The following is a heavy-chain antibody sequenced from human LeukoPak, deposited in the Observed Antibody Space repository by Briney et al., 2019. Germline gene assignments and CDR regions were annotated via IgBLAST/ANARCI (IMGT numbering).Heavy chain of an antibody. J-gene: IGHJ4*02. V-gene: IGHV3-23*01. Sequence: GGSLRLSCAASGFTFSSYAMSWVRQAPGKGLEWVSAISGSGGSTYYADSVKGLFTISRDNSKNTLYLQMNSLRAEDTAVYYCAKRDYGDYGIDYWGQGTLVTVSS. CDR2: ISGSGGST. D-gene: IGHD4-17*01. CDR1: GFTFSSYA. CDR3: AKRDYGDYGIDY.